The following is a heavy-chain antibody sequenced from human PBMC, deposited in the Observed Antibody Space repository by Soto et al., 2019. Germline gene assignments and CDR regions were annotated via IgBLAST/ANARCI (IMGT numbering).Heavy chain of an antibody. D-gene: IGHD6-13*01. Sequence: SETLSLTCAVYGGSFSGYYWSWIRQPPGKGLEWIGEINHSGSTNYNPSLKSRVTISVDTSKNQFSLKLSSVTAADTAVYYCARALLAAAGTNDYFDYWGQGTLVTVSS. J-gene: IGHJ4*02. V-gene: IGHV4-34*01. CDR2: INHSGST. CDR3: ARALLAAAGTNDYFDY. CDR1: GGSFSGYY.